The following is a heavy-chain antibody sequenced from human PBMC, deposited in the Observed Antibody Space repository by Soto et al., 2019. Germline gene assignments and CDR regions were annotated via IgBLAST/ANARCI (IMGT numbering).Heavy chain of an antibody. J-gene: IGHJ5*01. Sequence: SETLSLTCAVYGGSFSGYYWSWIRQPPGKGLEWIGEINHSGSTNYNPSLKSRVTISVDTSKNQFSLKLSSVTAADTAVYYCARGVYDFWSGYTNWFDSWGQGTLVTVSS. CDR3: ARGVYDFWSGYTNWFDS. CDR1: GGSFSGYY. V-gene: IGHV4-34*01. CDR2: INHSGST. D-gene: IGHD3-3*01.